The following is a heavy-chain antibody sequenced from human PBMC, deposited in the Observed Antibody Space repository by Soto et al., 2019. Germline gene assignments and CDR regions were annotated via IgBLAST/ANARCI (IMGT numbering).Heavy chain of an antibody. CDR3: GKASSSNSWSPIDY. J-gene: IGHJ4*02. V-gene: IGHV3-9*01. Sequence: PGGSLRLSCAASGFTFDDYAVHWVRQIPGKGRQWVSGISWSTSSIGYGASLRGRFLISRDNANKSLYLQMNDLRPEDTALYYCGKASSSNSWSPIDYWGQGTMVTVSS. CDR1: GFTFDDYA. D-gene: IGHD3-3*01. CDR2: ISWSTSSI.